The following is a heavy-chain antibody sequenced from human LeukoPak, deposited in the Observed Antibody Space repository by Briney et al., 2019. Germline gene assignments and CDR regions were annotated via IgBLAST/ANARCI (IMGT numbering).Heavy chain of an antibody. CDR2: SHYNGST. J-gene: IGHJ4*02. V-gene: IGHV4-39*01. D-gene: IGHD6-13*01. Sequence: SETLSLTCTVSGGSISSSRYYWGWIRQPPGKGLEWIGSSHYNGSTYFNPSLKSRVTISVDTSKDQFSLKLSSVTAADTAVYYCATSPGGSSSLPFDYWGQGTLVTVSS. CDR3: ATSPGGSSSLPFDY. CDR1: GGSISSSRYY.